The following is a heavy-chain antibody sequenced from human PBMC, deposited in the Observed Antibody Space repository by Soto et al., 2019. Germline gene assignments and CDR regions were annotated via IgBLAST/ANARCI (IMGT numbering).Heavy chain of an antibody. CDR3: ARSGNWNLRASWFDP. V-gene: IGHV1-69*06. CDR1: GGTFSSYA. CDR2: IIPIFVTA. J-gene: IGHJ5*02. D-gene: IGHD1-1*01. Sequence: SVKVSCKASGGTFSSYAISWVRHAPLEGLEWMGGIIPIFVTANYAQKFQGRVTITADKSTSTAYMELSSLRCEDTAVYYCARSGNWNLRASWFDPWGQGTLVTVSS.